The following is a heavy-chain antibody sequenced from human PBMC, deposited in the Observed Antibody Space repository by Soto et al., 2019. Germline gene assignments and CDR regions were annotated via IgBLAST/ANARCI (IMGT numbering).Heavy chain of an antibody. CDR1: GYTFTGYY. D-gene: IGHD3-22*01. V-gene: IGHV1-2*02. CDR2: INPNSGGT. J-gene: IGHJ3*02. Sequence: ASVKVSCKASGYTFTGYYMHWVRQAPGQGLEWMGWINPNSGGTNYAQKFQGRVTMTRGTSISTAYMELSRLRSDDTAVYYCARVYYYDSSGPNDAFDIWGQGTMVTVSS. CDR3: ARVYYYDSSGPNDAFDI.